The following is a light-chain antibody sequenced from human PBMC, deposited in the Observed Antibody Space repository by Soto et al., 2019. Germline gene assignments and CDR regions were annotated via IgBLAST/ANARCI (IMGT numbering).Light chain of an antibody. Sequence: QSALTQPPSVSGSPGQSITISCTGTNSDVGSYNFVSWYQRHPGEAPKLIIHGVTNRPSGVSNRFSGSKSGNTASLTISGLQAEDEDDYFCNSYTSSTALHVVFGGGTKLTVL. CDR2: GVT. CDR3: NSYTSSTALHVV. J-gene: IGLJ2*01. CDR1: NSDVGSYNF. V-gene: IGLV2-14*03.